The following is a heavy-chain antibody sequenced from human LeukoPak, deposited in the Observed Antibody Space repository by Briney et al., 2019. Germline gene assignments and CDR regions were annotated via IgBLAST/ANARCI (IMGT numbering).Heavy chain of an antibody. J-gene: IGHJ3*02. CDR2: MNPNSGNT. V-gene: IGHV1-8*03. Sequence: GASVKVSCKASGYTFTSYDINWVRQATGQGLEWMGWMNPNSGNTGYAQKFQGRVTITRNTSISTAYMELSSLRSEDTAVYYCARGGGGDGYNSDAFDIWGPGTMVTVSS. CDR3: ARGGGGDGYNSDAFDI. CDR1: GYTFTSYD. D-gene: IGHD5-24*01.